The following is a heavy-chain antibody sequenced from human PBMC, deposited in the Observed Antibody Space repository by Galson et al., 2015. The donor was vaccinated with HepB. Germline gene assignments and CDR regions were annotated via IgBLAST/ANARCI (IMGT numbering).Heavy chain of an antibody. V-gene: IGHV1-69*13. D-gene: IGHD3-10*01. CDR1: GGTFSSYA. J-gene: IGHJ3*02. Sequence: SVKVSCKASGGTFSSYAISWVRQAPGQGLEWMGGIIPIFGTANYAQKFQGRVTITADESTSTAYMELSSLRSEDTAVYYCARERVTMVRGEGAFDIWGQGTMVTVSS. CDR3: ARERVTMVRGEGAFDI. CDR2: IIPIFGTA.